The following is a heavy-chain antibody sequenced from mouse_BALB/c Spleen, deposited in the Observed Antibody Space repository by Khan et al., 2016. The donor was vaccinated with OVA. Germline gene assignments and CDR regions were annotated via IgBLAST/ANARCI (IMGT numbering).Heavy chain of an antibody. CDR2: IFPYNGDT. V-gene: IGHV1S29*02. CDR3: GRGGYGSMFAY. Sequence: EVQLQESGPELVKPGASVKISCKASGYTFTDYSIDWMKQSHGKSLEWIGYIFPYNGDTMYNQKFRNKATLTVDNSSSTAYMEFRSLTSEDSTVYYCGRGGYGSMFAYWVQGTLVTVSA. CDR1: GYTFTDYS. J-gene: IGHJ3*01. D-gene: IGHD1-1*01.